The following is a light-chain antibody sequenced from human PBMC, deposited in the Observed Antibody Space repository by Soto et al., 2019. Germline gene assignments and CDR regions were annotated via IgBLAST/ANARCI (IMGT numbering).Light chain of an antibody. Sequence: QSVLAQPRSVSGSLGQSVTISCTGTSSDVGAYKYVSWYQQHPGKAPKLMIFDVNKRPSGVPDRFSGSKSDNTASLTISGLQADDEADYYCCSYAGSYILAIFGGGTK. CDR2: DVN. V-gene: IGLV2-11*01. CDR1: SSDVGAYKY. J-gene: IGLJ2*01. CDR3: CSYAGSYILAI.